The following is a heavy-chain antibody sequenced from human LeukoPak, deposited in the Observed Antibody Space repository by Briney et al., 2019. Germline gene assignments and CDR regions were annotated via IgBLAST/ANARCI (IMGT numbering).Heavy chain of an antibody. D-gene: IGHD5-18*01. V-gene: IGHV3-23*01. CDR1: GFTFSSYA. Sequence: HSGGSLRLSCAASGFTFSSYAMSWVRQAPGKGLEWVSAISGSGGSTYYADSVKGRFTISRDNSKITLYPQMNSLRAEDTAVYYCAKNQLWLNDAFDIWGQGTMVTVSS. J-gene: IGHJ3*02. CDR2: ISGSGGST. CDR3: AKNQLWLNDAFDI.